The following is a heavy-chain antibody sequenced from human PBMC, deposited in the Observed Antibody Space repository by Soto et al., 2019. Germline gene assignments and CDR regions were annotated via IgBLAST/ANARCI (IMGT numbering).Heavy chain of an antibody. J-gene: IGHJ6*02. CDR1: GFTFSSYG. V-gene: IGHV3-30*18. D-gene: IGHD5-18*01. CDR3: AKDTAMARTDYGMDV. CDR2: ISYDGSNK. Sequence: ESGGGVVQPGRSLRLSCAASGFTFSSYGMHWVRQAPGKGLEWVAVISYDGSNKYYADSVKGRFTISRDNSKNTLYLQMNSLRAEDTAVYYCAKDTAMARTDYGMDVWGQGTTVTVSS.